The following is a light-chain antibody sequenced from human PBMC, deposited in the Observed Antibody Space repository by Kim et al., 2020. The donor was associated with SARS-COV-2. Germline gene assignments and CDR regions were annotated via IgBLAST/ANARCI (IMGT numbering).Light chain of an antibody. CDR3: QKYNSAPWT. Sequence: DIQMTQSPSSLSASVGDRLTITCRATQGISNSLAWYQQKPGKVPKLLIYGASTLQSGVPSRFSGSGSGTDFTLTISSLQPEDVATYYCQKYNSAPWTFGQGTRWIS. V-gene: IGKV1-27*01. J-gene: IGKJ1*01. CDR2: GAS. CDR1: QGISNS.